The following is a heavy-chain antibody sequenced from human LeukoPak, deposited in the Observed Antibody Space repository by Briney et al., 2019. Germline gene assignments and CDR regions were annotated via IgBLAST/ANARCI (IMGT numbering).Heavy chain of an antibody. CDR2: IYYSGST. J-gene: IGHJ6*03. Sequence: PSETLSLTCAVYGGSFSGYYWSWIRQPPGKGLEWIGYIYYSGSTNYNPSLKSRVTISVDTSKNQFSLKLSSVTAADTAVYYCARVDGYDYVWGSYRPYYYYYMDVWGKGTTVTVSS. D-gene: IGHD3-16*02. CDR1: GGSFSGYY. CDR3: ARVDGYDYVWGSYRPYYYYYMDV. V-gene: IGHV4-59*01.